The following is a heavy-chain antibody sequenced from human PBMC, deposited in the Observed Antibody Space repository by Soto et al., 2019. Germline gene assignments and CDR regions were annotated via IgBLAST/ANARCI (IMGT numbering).Heavy chain of an antibody. Sequence: SGPTLVNPTQTLTLTCTFSGFSLSTSGMCVSWIRQPPGRALEWLARIDWDDDKYYSTSLKTRLTISKDTSKNQVVLTMTNMDPVDTATYYCARTSLGPGHFDYWGQGTLVTVSS. V-gene: IGHV2-70*11. CDR2: IDWDDDK. CDR1: GFSLSTSGMC. CDR3: ARTSLGPGHFDY. J-gene: IGHJ4*02.